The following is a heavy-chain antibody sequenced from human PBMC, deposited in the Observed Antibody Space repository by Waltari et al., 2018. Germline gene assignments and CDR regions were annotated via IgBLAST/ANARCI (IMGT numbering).Heavy chain of an antibody. Sequence: QVQLQQWGAGLLKPSETLSLTCAVYGGSFSGYYWSWIRQPPGKGLELSGEVNHSGSTNNNPSLKSRVIRSADTSKTQFSLKLRSVTAADTAVYYCARSLQLPIFNWFDPWGQGTLVTVSS. CDR2: VNHSGST. D-gene: IGHD3-3*01. CDR1: GGSFSGYY. CDR3: ARSLQLPIFNWFDP. V-gene: IGHV4-34*01. J-gene: IGHJ5*02.